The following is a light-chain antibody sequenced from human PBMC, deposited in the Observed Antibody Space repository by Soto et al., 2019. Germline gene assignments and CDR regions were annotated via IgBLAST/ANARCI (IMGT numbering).Light chain of an antibody. CDR3: QQYNDFLYT. V-gene: IGKV1-5*03. CDR2: KAT. J-gene: IGKJ2*01. Sequence: DIPMTQSPSTLSASVGDGVTITCRASQSIGSWLAWYQQKPGKAPKLLIYKATNLQSGVPSRFSGSGSGTDFSLTISSLQPEESATYFCQQYNDFLYTFGPGTKLEI. CDR1: QSIGSW.